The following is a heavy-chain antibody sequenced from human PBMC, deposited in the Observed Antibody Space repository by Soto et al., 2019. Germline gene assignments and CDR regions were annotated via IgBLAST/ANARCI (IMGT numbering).Heavy chain of an antibody. Sequence: SETLSLTCTVSGGSISSYYWSWIRQPPGKGLEWIGYIYYSGSTNYNPSLKSRVTISVDTSKNQFSLKLSSVTAADTAVYYCARGVSGSYYGVVPRMDVWGQGTTVTVSS. CDR3: ARGVSGSYYGVVPRMDV. CDR2: IYYSGST. D-gene: IGHD1-26*01. J-gene: IGHJ6*02. CDR1: GGSISSYY. V-gene: IGHV4-59*01.